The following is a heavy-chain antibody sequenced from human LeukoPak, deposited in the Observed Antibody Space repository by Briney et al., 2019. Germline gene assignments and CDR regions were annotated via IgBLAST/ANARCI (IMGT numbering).Heavy chain of an antibody. Sequence: SETLSLTCTVSGGSISSYYWSWIRQLAGKGLEWIGRFYTSGSTNFNPSLKSRVTMSVDTSKNQFSLKLSSVTAADTAVYYCARDKRGYSFDYWGLGTLVTVSS. CDR2: FYTSGST. J-gene: IGHJ4*02. V-gene: IGHV4-4*07. D-gene: IGHD2-21*01. CDR3: ARDKRGYSFDY. CDR1: GGSISSYY.